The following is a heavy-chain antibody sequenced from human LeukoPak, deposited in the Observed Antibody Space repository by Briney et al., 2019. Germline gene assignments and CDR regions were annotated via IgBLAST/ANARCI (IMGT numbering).Heavy chain of an antibody. D-gene: IGHD3-10*01. J-gene: IGHJ6*03. Sequence: SETLSLTCTVSGGSISSYYWSWIRQPPGKGLEWIGYIYSSGSTNYNPSLKSRVTISVDTSKNQFSLKLSSVTAADTAVYYCARGYYYGSGSYTKVGDYYYYYMDVWGKGTTVTISS. V-gene: IGHV4-59*01. CDR1: GGSISSYY. CDR3: ARGYYYGSGSYTKVGDYYYYYMDV. CDR2: IYSSGST.